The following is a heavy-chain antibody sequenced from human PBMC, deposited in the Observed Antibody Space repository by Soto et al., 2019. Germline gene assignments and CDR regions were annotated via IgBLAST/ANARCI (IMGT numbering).Heavy chain of an antibody. CDR3: ARDPCSGGSCRLVLDV. Sequence: PSETLSLTCAVFNDSISESSWSWIGQSPGKGLEWIGDINQSGRTNYNPSLRSRLTLSTDTSKNQFSLKLSSVTAADTAVYYCARDPCSGGSCRLVLDVWGQGTTVTVSS. V-gene: IGHV4-34*01. D-gene: IGHD2-15*01. CDR1: NDSISESS. J-gene: IGHJ6*02. CDR2: INQSGRT.